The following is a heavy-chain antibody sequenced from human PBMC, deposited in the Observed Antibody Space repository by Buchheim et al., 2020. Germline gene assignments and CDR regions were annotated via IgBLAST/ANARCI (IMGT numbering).Heavy chain of an antibody. J-gene: IGHJ5*02. CDR3: AKGYSYAPT. CDR2: LSGSAASA. CDR1: GFTFSSYA. Sequence: EVQLLESGGGLVQPGGSLKLSCAASGFTFSSYAMAWVRQAPGKGLEWVSHLSGSAASANYADSVKGRFTISRDNSNNTLYLQMNSLTAEDTAVYYCAKGYSYAPTWGQGTL. V-gene: IGHV3-23*01. D-gene: IGHD5-18*01.